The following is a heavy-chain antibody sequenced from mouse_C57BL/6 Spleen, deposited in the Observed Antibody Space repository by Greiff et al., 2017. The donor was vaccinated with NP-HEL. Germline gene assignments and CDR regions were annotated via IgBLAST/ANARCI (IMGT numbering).Heavy chain of an antibody. D-gene: IGHD2-4*01. CDR2: ISSGSSTI. V-gene: IGHV5-17*01. J-gene: IGHJ4*01. Sequence: EVQVVESGGGLVKPGGSLKLSCAASGFTFSDYGMHWVRQAPEKGLEWVAYISSGSSTIYYADTVKGRFTISRDNAKNTLFLQMTSLRSEDTAMYYCATEVITTRYYYAMDYWGQGTSVTVSS. CDR1: GFTFSDYG. CDR3: ATEVITTRYYYAMDY.